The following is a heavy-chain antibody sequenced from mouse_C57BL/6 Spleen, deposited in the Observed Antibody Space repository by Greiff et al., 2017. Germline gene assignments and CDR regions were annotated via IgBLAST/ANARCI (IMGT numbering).Heavy chain of an antibody. D-gene: IGHD2-3*01. J-gene: IGHJ1*03. V-gene: IGHV1-64*01. Sequence: VQLQQPGAELVKPGASVKLSCKASGYTFTSYWMHWVKQRPGQGLEWIGMIRPNSGSTNYNEKFKSKATLTVDKSSSTAYMQLSSLTSEDSAVYYCARGYDGYYGYFDVWGTGTTVTVSS. CDR1: GYTFTSYW. CDR2: IRPNSGST. CDR3: ARGYDGYYGYFDV.